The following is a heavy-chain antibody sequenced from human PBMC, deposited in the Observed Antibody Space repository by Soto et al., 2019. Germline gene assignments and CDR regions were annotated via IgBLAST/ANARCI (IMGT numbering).Heavy chain of an antibody. Sequence: KVSFKASGGTFSSHAISWVRQAPGQGLEWMGGIIPIFGTANYAQKFQGRVTITADESTSTAYMELSSLRSEDTAVYYCAGTLTLYSSGWQFDYWGQGTLVTVSS. J-gene: IGHJ4*02. CDR1: GGTFSSHA. CDR2: IIPIFGTA. V-gene: IGHV1-69*01. CDR3: AGTLTLYSSGWQFDY. D-gene: IGHD6-19*01.